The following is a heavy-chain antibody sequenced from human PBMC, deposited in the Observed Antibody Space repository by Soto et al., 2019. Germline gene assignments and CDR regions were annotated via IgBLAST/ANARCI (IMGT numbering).Heavy chain of an antibody. CDR1: GFSFSTSG. V-gene: IGHV3-30*03. D-gene: IGHD3-10*01. J-gene: IGHJ6*02. CDR3: ATARRGLGSGIYYNLSDYYYYYGMEV. Sequence: QVPLVESGGGVVQPGRSLRLSCAASGFSFSTSGMHWVRQAPGKGLEWVSVISFDGDNEYSADSVKGRFTISRDNSKNTLYLQTNSVKPEDTAVYYCATARRGLGSGIYYNLSDYYYYYGMEVWGQGTMVTVSS. CDR2: ISFDGDNE.